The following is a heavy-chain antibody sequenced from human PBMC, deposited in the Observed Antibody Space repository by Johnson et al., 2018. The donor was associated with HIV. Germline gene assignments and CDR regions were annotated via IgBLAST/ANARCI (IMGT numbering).Heavy chain of an antibody. J-gene: IGHJ3*02. Sequence: VQLVESGGGVVRPGGSLRLSCAASGFTFDDYGMSWVRQAPGKGLEWVSGINWTGGSTDYADSVKGRFTISRDNAKNSLYLQMNSLRTEDTALYYCARGYYYDSGGYYDAFDIWGQGTMVTVSS. CDR3: ARGYYYDSGGYYDAFDI. CDR2: INWTGGST. V-gene: IGHV3-20*04. D-gene: IGHD3-22*01. CDR1: GFTFDDYG.